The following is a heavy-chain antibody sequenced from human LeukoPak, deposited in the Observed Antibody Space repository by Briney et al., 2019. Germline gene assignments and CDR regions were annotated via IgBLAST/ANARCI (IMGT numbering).Heavy chain of an antibody. CDR3: AIIYLIVGATTFDY. Sequence: PGGSLRLSCAASGFTFSDYYMSWIRQAPGKALEWVSYVSSGSSTIYYADSVKGRFTVSRDNSKNTLYLQMNSLRAEDTAVYYCAIIYLIVGATTFDYWGQGTLVTVSS. D-gene: IGHD1-26*01. J-gene: IGHJ4*02. CDR1: GFTFSDYY. V-gene: IGHV3-11*04. CDR2: VSSGSSTI.